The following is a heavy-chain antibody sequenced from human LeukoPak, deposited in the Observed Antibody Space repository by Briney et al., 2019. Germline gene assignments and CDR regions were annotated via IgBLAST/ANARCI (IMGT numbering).Heavy chain of an antibody. CDR3: AKDQSEYYYGSGSLLDAFDI. J-gene: IGHJ3*02. CDR2: ISWNSGSI. Sequence: HPGGSLRLSCAASGFTFDDYGMSWVRQAPGKGLEWVSGISWNSGSIGYADSVKGRFTISRDNAKNSLYLQMNSLRAEDTALYYCAKDQSEYYYGSGSLLDAFDIWGQGTMVTVSS. D-gene: IGHD3-10*01. V-gene: IGHV3-9*01. CDR1: GFTFDDYG.